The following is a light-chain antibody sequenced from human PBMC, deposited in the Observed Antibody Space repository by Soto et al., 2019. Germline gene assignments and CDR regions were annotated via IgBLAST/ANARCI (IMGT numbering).Light chain of an antibody. CDR2: DAS. J-gene: IGKJ1*01. V-gene: IGKV1-5*01. Sequence: IQMTQSPSTLSASVGDRVTITCRASHNIERWMAWYQQKPGKAPSLLIFDASTLHSGVPSRFSGSGSGTEFTLTISSLQPDDFATYYCQQYDSVLGTFGPGTKVDIK. CDR3: QQYDSVLGT. CDR1: HNIERW.